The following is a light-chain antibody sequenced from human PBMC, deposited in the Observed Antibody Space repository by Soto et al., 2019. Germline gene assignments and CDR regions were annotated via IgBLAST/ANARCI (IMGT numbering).Light chain of an antibody. CDR1: QLFSSN. Sequence: EILMTQSPSTLSVSPWESVTLSCRASQLFSSNLAWYQRGPGQAPRLLIYGSSTRATGVPARFGGSGSGTDFTLTISSLQSEDFAVYYCQQYNDWPPITFGQGTRLEIK. CDR3: QQYNDWPPIT. V-gene: IGKV3-15*01. CDR2: GSS. J-gene: IGKJ5*01.